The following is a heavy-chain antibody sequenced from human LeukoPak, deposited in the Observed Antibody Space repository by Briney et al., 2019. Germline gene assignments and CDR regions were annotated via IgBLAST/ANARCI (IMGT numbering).Heavy chain of an antibody. V-gene: IGHV3-7*01. CDR2: IKQDGSEK. CDR1: GFTFSSYA. CDR3: ARLVTRDLTGYLRTDYFDY. D-gene: IGHD3-9*01. J-gene: IGHJ4*02. Sequence: GGSLRLSCAASGFTFSSYAMSWVRQAPGKGLEWVASIKQDGSEKYYVDSVKGRFTISRDNAKNSLYLQMNSLRAEDTAVYYCARLVTRDLTGYLRTDYFDYWGQGTLVTVSS.